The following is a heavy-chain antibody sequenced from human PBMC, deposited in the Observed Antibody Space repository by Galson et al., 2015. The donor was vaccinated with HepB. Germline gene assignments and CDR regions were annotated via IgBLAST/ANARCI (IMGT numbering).Heavy chain of an antibody. Sequence: LRLSCAASGFTLSSYWMHWVRQAPGKGLVWVSRLHSDGTGTTYGDSVKGRFAISRDNAKATLYLQMNSLRAEDTAVYYCARGGKDYSLDHWGQGTLVTVSS. CDR3: ARGGKDYSLDH. CDR2: LHSDGTGT. J-gene: IGHJ4*02. V-gene: IGHV3-74*01. D-gene: IGHD5-12*01. CDR1: GFTLSSYW.